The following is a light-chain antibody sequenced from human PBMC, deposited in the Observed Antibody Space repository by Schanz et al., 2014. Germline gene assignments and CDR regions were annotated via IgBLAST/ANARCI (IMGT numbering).Light chain of an antibody. CDR1: QSISGYD. CDR3: QQYGVSPLT. CDR2: GAF. J-gene: IGKJ4*01. V-gene: IGKV3-20*01. Sequence: EIVLTQSPGTLSLSPGERATLSCKASQSISGYDLAWYQQKPGQAPRLLIYGAFDRATGIPDRFSGSGSGTDFTLTISSLEPEDFAVYYCQQYGVSPLTFGGGTKVEIQ.